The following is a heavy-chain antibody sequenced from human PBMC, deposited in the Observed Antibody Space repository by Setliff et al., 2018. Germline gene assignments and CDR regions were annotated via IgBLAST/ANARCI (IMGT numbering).Heavy chain of an antibody. CDR1: GYTFTDYY. CDR2: VDPEDGET. CDR3: ARDPEQWLVRSYAFDI. J-gene: IGHJ3*02. Sequence: ASVKVSCKVSGYTFTDYYMHWVQQAPGKGLEWMGLVDPEDGETIYAEKFPGRVTITADTSTDTAYMELSSLRSEDTAVYYCARDPEQWLVRSYAFDIWGQGTMVTVSS. V-gene: IGHV1-69-2*01. D-gene: IGHD6-19*01.